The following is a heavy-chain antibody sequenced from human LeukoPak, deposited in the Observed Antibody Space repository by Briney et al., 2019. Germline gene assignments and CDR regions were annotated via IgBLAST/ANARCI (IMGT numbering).Heavy chain of an antibody. V-gene: IGHV3-23*01. CDR3: AKDLTGATEY. D-gene: IGHD1-26*01. Sequence: GGSLRLSCAASGFTFSNAWMSWVRQAPGKGLEWVSAISGSGGSTYYADSVKGRFTISRDNSKNTLYLQMNSLRAEDTAVYYCAKDLTGATEYWGQGTLVTVSS. CDR2: ISGSGGST. CDR1: GFTFSNAW. J-gene: IGHJ4*02.